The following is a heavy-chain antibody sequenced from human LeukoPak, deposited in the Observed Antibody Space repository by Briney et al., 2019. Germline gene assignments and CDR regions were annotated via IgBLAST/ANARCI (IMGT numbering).Heavy chain of an antibody. CDR2: IKQDGSEE. CDR3: AGSSGFIPYH. Sequence: GGSLRLSCIGSGFAFSNFWMNWVRQAPGKGLEWVAIIKQDGSEEYYVDSVKGRFIISRDNAKNSLSLQMNSLRVEDSAVYFCAGSSGFIPYHWGQGTLVTVSS. V-gene: IGHV3-7*01. D-gene: IGHD3-10*01. J-gene: IGHJ1*01. CDR1: GFAFSNFW.